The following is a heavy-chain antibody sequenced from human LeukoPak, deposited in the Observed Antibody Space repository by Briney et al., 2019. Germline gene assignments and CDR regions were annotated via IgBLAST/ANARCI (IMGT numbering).Heavy chain of an antibody. CDR3: AREGTYGSGSWNWFDP. CDR1: GGSISSGGYS. J-gene: IGHJ5*02. CDR2: IYHSGST. D-gene: IGHD3-10*01. Sequence: SETLSLTCAVSGGSISSGGYSWSWIRQPPGKGLEWIGYIYHSGSTYYNPSLKSRVTISVDTSKNQFSLKLSSVTAADTAVYYCAREGTYGSGSWNWFDPWGQGTLVTVSS. V-gene: IGHV4-30-2*05.